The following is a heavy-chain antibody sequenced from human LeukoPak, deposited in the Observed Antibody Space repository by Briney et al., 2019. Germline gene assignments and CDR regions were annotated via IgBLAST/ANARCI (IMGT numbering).Heavy chain of an antibody. J-gene: IGHJ4*02. CDR1: GFTLSSYW. Sequence: GGSLRLSCAASGFTLSSYWMSWVRQAPGKGLEWVANLNQYGDHKYYDDSVKGRFTISRDNARDSLYLEMNSLTVEDTAVYFCSRDLGTGRPHDFWGQGTLVTVSS. V-gene: IGHV3-7*01. CDR3: SRDLGTGRPHDF. CDR2: LNQYGDHK. D-gene: IGHD3/OR15-3a*01.